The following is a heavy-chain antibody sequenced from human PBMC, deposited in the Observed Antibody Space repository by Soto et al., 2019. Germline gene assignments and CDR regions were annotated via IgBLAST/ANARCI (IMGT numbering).Heavy chain of an antibody. CDR3: ARTRDFWSGNDAFDI. J-gene: IGHJ3*02. CDR2: MYYSGST. Sequence: QVQLQESGPGLVKPSETLSLTCTVSGGSVSSGSYYWSWIRQPPGKGLEWIGYMYYSGSTNYNPSLKSRVTISLDTSKNQFSLKLSPVTAADTAVYFCARTRDFWSGNDAFDIWGQGTMVTVSS. D-gene: IGHD3-3*01. CDR1: GGSVSSGSYY. V-gene: IGHV4-61*01.